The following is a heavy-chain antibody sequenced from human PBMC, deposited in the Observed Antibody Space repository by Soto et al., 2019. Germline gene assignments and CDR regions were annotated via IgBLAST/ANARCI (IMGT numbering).Heavy chain of an antibody. Sequence: SETLSLTCTVSGGSISSYYWSWIRQPPGKGLEWIGYIYYSGSTNYNPSLKSRVTISVDTSKNQFSLKLSSVTAVDTAVYYCARHEMKWELPYWGQGSLVTVSS. J-gene: IGHJ4*02. CDR3: ARHEMKWELPY. CDR1: GGSISSYY. V-gene: IGHV4-59*08. D-gene: IGHD1-26*01. CDR2: IYYSGST.